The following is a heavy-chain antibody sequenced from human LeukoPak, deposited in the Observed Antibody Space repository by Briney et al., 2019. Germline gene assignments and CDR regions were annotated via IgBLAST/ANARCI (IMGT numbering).Heavy chain of an antibody. D-gene: IGHD4-23*01. Sequence: SVKVSCKASGGTFSSYAISWVRQAPGQGLEWMGRIIPILGIANYAQKFQGRVTITADKSTSTAYMELSSLRSEDTAVYYCARGPTTVVTVFDYWGQGTLVTVSS. CDR1: GGTFSSYA. CDR3: ARGPTTVVTVFDY. V-gene: IGHV1-69*04. J-gene: IGHJ4*02. CDR2: IIPILGIA.